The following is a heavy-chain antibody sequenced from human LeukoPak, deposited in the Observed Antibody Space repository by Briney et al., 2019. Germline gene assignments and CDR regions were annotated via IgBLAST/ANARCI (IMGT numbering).Heavy chain of an antibody. J-gene: IGHJ5*02. V-gene: IGHV3-74*01. CDR3: VREWGYSFSS. CDR2: INGDASRI. CDR1: GFTFSDSW. D-gene: IGHD5-18*01. Sequence: GGSLRLSCAASGFTFSDSWMHWVRQAPGKGLVWVSHINGDASRITYADSVKGRFTLSRDNAKNTLILQMNNLRAEDTAVYYCVREWGYSFSSWGQGTLVTVSS.